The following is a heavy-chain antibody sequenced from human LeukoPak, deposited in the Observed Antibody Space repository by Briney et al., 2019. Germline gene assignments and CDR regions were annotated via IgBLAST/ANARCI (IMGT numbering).Heavy chain of an antibody. V-gene: IGHV4-59*01. CDR2: IYYSGST. J-gene: IGHJ4*02. D-gene: IGHD3-22*01. CDR1: GGSTSSYY. Sequence: SETLSLTCTVSGGSTSSYYWSWIRQPPGKGLEWIGYIYYSGSTNYNPSLKSRVTISVDTSKNQFSLKLSSVTAADTAVYYCARGMVYDSSGYYFSFDYWGQGTLVTVSS. CDR3: ARGMVYDSSGYYFSFDY.